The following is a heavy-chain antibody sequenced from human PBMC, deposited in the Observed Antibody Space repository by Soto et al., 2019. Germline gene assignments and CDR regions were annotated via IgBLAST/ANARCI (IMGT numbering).Heavy chain of an antibody. J-gene: IGHJ5*02. CDR2: IYTSGST. V-gene: IGHV4-4*07. D-gene: IGHD4-17*01. CDR1: GGSISNYY. Sequence: SETLSLTCTVSGGSISNYYWNWIRQPAGKGLEWIGRIYTSGSTNYSPSLKSRVTMSVDTSKNQFSLKVNSVTAEDTAVYYCARVGNSYGDYSYNWFDPWGQGTLVTVSS. CDR3: ARVGNSYGDYSYNWFDP.